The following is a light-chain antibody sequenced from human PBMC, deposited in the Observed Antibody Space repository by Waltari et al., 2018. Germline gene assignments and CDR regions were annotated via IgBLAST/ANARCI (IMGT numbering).Light chain of an antibody. CDR2: KVN. CDR3: SSYTRSSYWV. V-gene: IGLV2-14*01. Sequence: QSALTQPASVSGSPGQSITISCTGTSSDVGFYDFVSWFQQHPGKAPKVMVYKVNNRPPGVSKRFSGSNSGNTASLTISGLQAEDEADYYCSSYTRSSYWVFGGGTQLTVL. J-gene: IGLJ3*02. CDR1: SSDVGFYDF.